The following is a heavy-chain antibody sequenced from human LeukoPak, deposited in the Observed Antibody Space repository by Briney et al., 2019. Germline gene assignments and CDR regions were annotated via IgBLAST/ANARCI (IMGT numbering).Heavy chain of an antibody. CDR3: TREGIVGGGNYFHY. CDR2: IRPNNGGT. Sequence: ASVTLSCIPSGYTFTDYYLHWVRQAPGQGPEWMGWIRPNNGGTNYAQKFQGRVTMTRDTSISTAYMDMSRLTYDDTAVYYCTREGIVGGGNYFHYWGQGTVVTVSS. CDR1: GYTFTDYY. J-gene: IGHJ4*02. V-gene: IGHV1-2*02. D-gene: IGHD6-19*01.